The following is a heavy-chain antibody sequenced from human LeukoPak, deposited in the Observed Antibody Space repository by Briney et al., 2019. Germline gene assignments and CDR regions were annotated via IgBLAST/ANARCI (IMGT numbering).Heavy chain of an antibody. V-gene: IGHV1-2*02. CDR1: GYTFTGYY. Sequence: ASMKVSCKASGYTFTGYYMHWVRQAPGQGLEWMGWINPNSGGTNYAQKFQGRVTMTRDTSISTAYMELSRLRSDDTAVYYCARGTGYSSGWYGDYWGQGTLVTVSS. D-gene: IGHD6-19*01. CDR2: INPNSGGT. J-gene: IGHJ4*02. CDR3: ARGTGYSSGWYGDY.